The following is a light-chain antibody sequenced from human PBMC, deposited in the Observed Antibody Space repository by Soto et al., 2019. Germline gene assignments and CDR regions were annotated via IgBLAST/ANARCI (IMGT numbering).Light chain of an antibody. CDR2: DVS. Sequence: QSVQTQPRSVSGSPGQSVSISCTGTSSDVGGYNYVSWYQQHPGKAPKLMIYDVSKRPSGVPDRFSGSKSGNTASLTISGLQAEDEADYYCCSYAGSYVFGTGTKVTVL. CDR3: CSYAGSYV. V-gene: IGLV2-11*01. CDR1: SSDVGGYNY. J-gene: IGLJ1*01.